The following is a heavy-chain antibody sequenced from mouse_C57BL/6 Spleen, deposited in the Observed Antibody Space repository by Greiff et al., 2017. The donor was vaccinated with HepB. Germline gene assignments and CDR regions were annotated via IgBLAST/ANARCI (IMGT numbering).Heavy chain of an antibody. CDR2: ISSGSSTI. J-gene: IGHJ3*01. CDR1: GFTFSDYG. CDR3: ASPYYCGSSAFAD. Sequence: EVMLVESGGGLVKPGGSLKLSCAASGFTFSDYGMHWVRQAPEKGLEWVAYISSGSSTIYYADTVKGRFTISRDNAKNTLFLQMTSLRSEDTAMYYCASPYYCGSSAFADWGQGTLVTVSA. V-gene: IGHV5-17*01. D-gene: IGHD1-1*01.